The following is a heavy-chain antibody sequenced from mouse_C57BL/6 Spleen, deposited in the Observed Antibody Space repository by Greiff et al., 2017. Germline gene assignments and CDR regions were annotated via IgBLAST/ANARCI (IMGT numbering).Heavy chain of an antibody. Sequence: VQVVESGPGLVQPSQSLSITCTVSGFSLTSYGVHWVRQSPGKGLEWLGGIWRGGSTDYNAAFMSRLSITRDNSKSQVFFTMNSLQADDTAIYYCAITYYSNYWFAYWGQGTLVTVSA. J-gene: IGHJ3*01. CDR1: GFSLTSYG. V-gene: IGHV2-5*01. CDR3: AITYYSNYWFAY. CDR2: IWRGGST. D-gene: IGHD2-5*01.